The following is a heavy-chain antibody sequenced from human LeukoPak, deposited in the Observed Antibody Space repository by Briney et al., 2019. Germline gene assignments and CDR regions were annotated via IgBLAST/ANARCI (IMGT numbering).Heavy chain of an antibody. CDR1: GITSGSFA. D-gene: IGHD3-3*01. Sequence: GGSLRLSCAVSGITSGSFAMSWVRQTPGKGLEWVAVISHDGSNKYYADSVKGRFTISRDNSKNTLYLQMNSLRAEDTAVYYCARDPKHYDFWSGYYSTPSGYFDYWGQGTLVTVSS. J-gene: IGHJ4*02. CDR3: ARDPKHYDFWSGYYSTPSGYFDY. CDR2: ISHDGSNK. V-gene: IGHV3-30-3*01.